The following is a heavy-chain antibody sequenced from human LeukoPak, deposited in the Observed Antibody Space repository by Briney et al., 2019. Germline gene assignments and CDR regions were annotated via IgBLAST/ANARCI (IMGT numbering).Heavy chain of an antibody. D-gene: IGHD3-10*01. CDR3: AREDNSNSGSYYNLFDY. Sequence: GASVKVSCKASGYTFTSYGISWVRQAPGQGLEWMGWINPNSGGTNYAQKFQGRVTMTRDTSISTAYMELSRLRSDDTAVYYCAREDNSNSGSYYNLFDYWGQGTLVTVSS. V-gene: IGHV1-2*02. J-gene: IGHJ4*02. CDR1: GYTFTSYG. CDR2: INPNSGGT.